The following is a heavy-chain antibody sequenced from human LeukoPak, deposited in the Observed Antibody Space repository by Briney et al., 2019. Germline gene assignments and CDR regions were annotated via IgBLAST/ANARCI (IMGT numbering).Heavy chain of an antibody. V-gene: IGHV5-10-1*01. CDR2: IGPSDSYT. J-gene: IGHJ4*02. CDR3: ARPSSGWYVLDY. Sequence: GESLKISCKGSGYSFTSYWISWVRQMPGKGLEWMGRIGPSDSYTNYSPSFQVHVTISADKSISTAYLQWSSLKASDTAMYYCARPSSGWYVLDYWGQGTLVTVSS. D-gene: IGHD6-19*01. CDR1: GYSFTSYW.